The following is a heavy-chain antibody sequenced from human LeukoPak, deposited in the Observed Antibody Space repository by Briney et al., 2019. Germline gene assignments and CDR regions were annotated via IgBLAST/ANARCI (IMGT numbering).Heavy chain of an antibody. V-gene: IGHV3-66*01. D-gene: IGHD3-22*01. CDR1: GFTVSHNY. J-gene: IGHJ5*02. Sequence: GGSLRLSCAASGFTVSHNYMSWVRQAPGKGLKWVSNIYNDGRTYYRDSVKGRFTISRDDSENTLYLQINYLRAEDTAVYYCARTESYDSAAYYATWGQGTLVTVSS. CDR2: IYNDGRT. CDR3: ARTESYDSAAYYAT.